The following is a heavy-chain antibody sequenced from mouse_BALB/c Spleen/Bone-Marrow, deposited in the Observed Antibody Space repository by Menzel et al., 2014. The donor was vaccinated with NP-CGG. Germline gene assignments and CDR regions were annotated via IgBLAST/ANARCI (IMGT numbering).Heavy chain of an antibody. Sequence: EVMLVESGGGLVKPGGSLKLSCAASGFTFSSYAMSWVRQTPEKRLEWVATIGSGGSYTYYPDSVKGRFTISRDNAKNTLYLQMSSLRSEDTAMYYCARHITTAVADYWGQGTTLTVSS. D-gene: IGHD1-1*01. J-gene: IGHJ2*01. CDR2: IGSGGSYT. CDR3: ARHITTAVADY. V-gene: IGHV5-9-3*01. CDR1: GFTFSSYA.